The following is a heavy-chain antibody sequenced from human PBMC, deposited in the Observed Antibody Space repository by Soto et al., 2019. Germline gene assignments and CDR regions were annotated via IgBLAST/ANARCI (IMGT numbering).Heavy chain of an antibody. D-gene: IGHD1-26*01. J-gene: IGHJ4*02. CDR1: GYSFTSYW. V-gene: IGHV5-10-1*01. CDR2: IDPSDSYT. Sequence: GESLKISCKGSGYSFTSYWISWVRQMTGKGLEWMWRIDPSDSYTNYSPSFQGHVTISADKSISTAYLQWSSLTASDTAMYYCASSGSYFSYFDYWGQGTLVTVSS. CDR3: ASSGSYFSYFDY.